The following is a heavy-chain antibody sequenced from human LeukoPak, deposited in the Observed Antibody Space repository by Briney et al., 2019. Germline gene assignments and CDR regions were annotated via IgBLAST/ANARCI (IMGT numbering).Heavy chain of an antibody. CDR1: GFTFSNYG. J-gene: IGHJ4*02. CDR2: IRYDESTK. V-gene: IGHV3-30*02. Sequence: PGGSLRLSCAASGFTFSNYGMHWVRRAPGKGLEWVAFIRYDESTKYYADSVKGRFTISRDNSQNTLFLQMNSLRAEDTAVYHCVKGPADSGNNFDYWGQGALVTVSS. D-gene: IGHD3-10*01. CDR3: VKGPADSGNNFDY.